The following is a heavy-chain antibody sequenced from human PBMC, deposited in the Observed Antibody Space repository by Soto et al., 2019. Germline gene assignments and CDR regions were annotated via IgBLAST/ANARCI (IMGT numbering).Heavy chain of an antibody. CDR3: STAGVTGTELNN. CDR2: IKREIDGGTT. J-gene: IGHJ4*02. D-gene: IGHD2-8*02. CDR1: GFSFSHAW. Sequence: EVQLVESGGGLVKPGGSLRLSSAASGFSFSHAWMNWVRLTPGKGLEWVGRIKREIDGGTTEYAAPVKGRFTVSRDDSKNTVYLEMNSLKTEDTAVYYCSTAGVTGTELNNWGQGTPVTVSS. V-gene: IGHV3-15*07.